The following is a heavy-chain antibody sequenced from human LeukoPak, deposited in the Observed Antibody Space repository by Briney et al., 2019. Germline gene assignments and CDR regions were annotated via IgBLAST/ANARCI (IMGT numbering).Heavy chain of an antibody. D-gene: IGHD2-15*01. Sequence: SVKVSCKASGGTFSSYAISWVRQAPGQGLEWMGGIIPIFGTANYAQKFQGRVTITADESTSTAYMELSGLRSEDTAVYYCASERLGYCGGGSCYSARWFDPWGQGTLVTVSS. V-gene: IGHV1-69*01. CDR2: IIPIFGTA. CDR1: GGTFSSYA. J-gene: IGHJ5*02. CDR3: ASERLGYCGGGSCYSARWFDP.